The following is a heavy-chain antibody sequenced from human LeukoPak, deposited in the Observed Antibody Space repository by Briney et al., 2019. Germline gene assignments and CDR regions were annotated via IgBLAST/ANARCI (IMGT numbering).Heavy chain of an antibody. CDR3: AREGYYKVDY. Sequence: PGGSLRLSCAASGFIFSTYWMSWVRQAPGKGLEWVANIKQDGSEKYYVDSVKGRFTISRDNAKNSLYLQMNSLRAEDTAVYYCAREGYYKVDYWSQGTLVTVSS. J-gene: IGHJ4*02. CDR2: IKQDGSEK. CDR1: GFIFSTYW. D-gene: IGHD2-8*01. V-gene: IGHV3-7*01.